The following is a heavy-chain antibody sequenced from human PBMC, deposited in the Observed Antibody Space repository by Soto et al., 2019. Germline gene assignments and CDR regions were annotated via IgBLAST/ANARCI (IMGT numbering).Heavy chain of an antibody. CDR3: ASGTGRYCGGDCYLN. CDR2: IYYSGST. V-gene: IGHV4-31*03. D-gene: IGHD2-21*02. CDR1: GGSISSGGYY. J-gene: IGHJ4*02. Sequence: SETLSLTCTVSGGSISSGGYYWSWIHQHPGKGLEWIGYIYYSGSTYYNPSLKSRVTISVDTSKNQFSLKLSSVTAADTAVYYCASGTGRYCGGDCYLNWGQGTLVTVSS.